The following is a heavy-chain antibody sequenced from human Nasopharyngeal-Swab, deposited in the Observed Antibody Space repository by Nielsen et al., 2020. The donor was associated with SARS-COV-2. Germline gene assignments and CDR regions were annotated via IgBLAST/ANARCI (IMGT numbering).Heavy chain of an antibody. CDR3: AKESVYGDYVHGAFDI. Sequence: SLKISCAASGFTFDDYAMHWVRQAPGKGLEWVSGISWNSGSIGYADSVKGRFTISRDNAKNSLYLQMSSLRAEDTALYYCAKESVYGDYVHGAFDIWGQGTMVTVSS. J-gene: IGHJ3*02. CDR2: ISWNSGSI. V-gene: IGHV3-9*01. CDR1: GFTFDDYA. D-gene: IGHD4-17*01.